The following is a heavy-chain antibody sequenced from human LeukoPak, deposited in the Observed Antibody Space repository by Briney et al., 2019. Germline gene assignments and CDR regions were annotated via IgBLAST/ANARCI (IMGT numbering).Heavy chain of an antibody. CDR2: IWYDGSNK. Sequence: PGGSLRLSCAASGFTFSSYGMHWVRQAPGKGLEWVAVIWYDGSNKYYADSVKGRFTISRDNSKNTLYLQMNSLRAEDTAVYYCARGRLHAAKTLAARRLPPFDCWGQGTLVTVSS. D-gene: IGHD6-6*01. CDR1: GFTFSSYG. J-gene: IGHJ4*02. V-gene: IGHV3-33*01. CDR3: ARGRLHAAKTLAARRLPPFDC.